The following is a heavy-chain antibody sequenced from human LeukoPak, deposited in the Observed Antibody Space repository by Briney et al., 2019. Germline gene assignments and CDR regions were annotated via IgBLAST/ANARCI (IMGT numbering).Heavy chain of an antibody. CDR1: GYTFTSYY. CDR3: ARDNNCGGDCYPDAFDI. D-gene: IGHD2-21*02. J-gene: IGHJ3*02. Sequence: ASVKVSCKASGYTFTSYYMHWVRQAPGQGLEWMGIINPSGGSTSYAQKFQGRVTITADESTSTAYMELSSLRSEDTAVYYCARDNNCGGDCYPDAFDIWGQGTMVTVSS. V-gene: IGHV1-46*01. CDR2: INPSGGST.